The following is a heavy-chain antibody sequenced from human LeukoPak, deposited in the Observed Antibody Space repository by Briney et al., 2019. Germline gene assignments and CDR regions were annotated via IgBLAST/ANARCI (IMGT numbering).Heavy chain of an antibody. Sequence: GGSLRLSCVASGFTFSSYAMHWVRQTPGKGLEYVSGINSNGGSTHYANSVKGRFTISRDNSKHTLYLQMGSLRTEDMAVYYCARDYSTTWYDHSFDYWGQGTLVTVSS. J-gene: IGHJ4*02. V-gene: IGHV3-64*01. CDR2: INSNGGST. CDR3: ARDYSTTWYDHSFDY. CDR1: GFTFSSYA. D-gene: IGHD6-13*01.